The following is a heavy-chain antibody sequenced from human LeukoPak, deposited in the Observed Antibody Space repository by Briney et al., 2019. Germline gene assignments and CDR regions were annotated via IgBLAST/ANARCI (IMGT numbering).Heavy chain of an antibody. CDR1: GFTFTNAW. V-gene: IGHV3-23*01. Sequence: GGSLRLSCAASGFTFTNAWMNWVRQAPGKGLEWVSAISGSGGSTYYADSVKGRFTISREYSNNTLYLQMSSLRAEDTAIYYCAKETALVGGHAAIFDHWGQGTLVTVSS. J-gene: IGHJ4*02. CDR2: ISGSGGST. CDR3: AKETALVGGHAAIFDH. D-gene: IGHD3-3*01.